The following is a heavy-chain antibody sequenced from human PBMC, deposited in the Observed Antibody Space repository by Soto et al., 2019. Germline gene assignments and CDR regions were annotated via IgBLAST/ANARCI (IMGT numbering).Heavy chain of an antibody. Sequence: QVQLVQSGAEVKKPGSSVKVSCKASGGTFSSYAISWVRQAPGQGLEWMGGIIPIFGTANYAQKFQGRVTITADESTSTAYLELSSLRSEDTAVYYCARDRERGIHHLGWFDPWGQGTLVTVSS. V-gene: IGHV1-69*12. CDR3: ARDRERGIHHLGWFDP. J-gene: IGHJ5*02. D-gene: IGHD3-16*01. CDR2: IIPIFGTA. CDR1: GGTFSSYA.